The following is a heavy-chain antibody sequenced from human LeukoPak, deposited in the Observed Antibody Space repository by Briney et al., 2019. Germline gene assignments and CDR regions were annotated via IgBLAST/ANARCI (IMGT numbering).Heavy chain of an antibody. CDR2: ISSSGSTI. CDR1: GFTFSGYY. D-gene: IGHD3-3*01. Sequence: PGGSLRLSCAASGFTFSGYYMSWVRRAPGEGLEWVSFISSSGSTIYYANSVKGRFTISRDNAKNSLYLQMNSLRAEDTAVYYCAREGGTIFGVVILGTFDYWGQGTLVTVSS. J-gene: IGHJ4*02. CDR3: AREGGTIFGVVILGTFDY. V-gene: IGHV3-11*04.